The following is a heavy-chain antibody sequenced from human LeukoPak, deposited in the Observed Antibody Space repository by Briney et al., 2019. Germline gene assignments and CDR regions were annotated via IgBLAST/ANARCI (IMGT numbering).Heavy chain of an antibody. V-gene: IGHV4-30-2*01. Sequence: SETLSLTCTVSGGSISRAGYYWSWIRQPPGKGLEWIGYIYHSGSTYYNPSLKSRVIISVDRSKNQFSLKLSSVTAADTAVYYCARDGARVGGNSHDAFDIWGQGTMVTVSS. CDR1: GGSISRAGYY. J-gene: IGHJ3*02. CDR2: IYHSGST. CDR3: ARDGARVGGNSHDAFDI. D-gene: IGHD4-23*01.